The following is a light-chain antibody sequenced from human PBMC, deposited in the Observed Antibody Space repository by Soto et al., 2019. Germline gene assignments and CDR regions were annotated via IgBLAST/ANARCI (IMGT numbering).Light chain of an antibody. Sequence: DIQMTQSPSTLSASVGDRVTITCRASQSIGGYLAWNQQRPGKVPKLLMYEASSLDTGVPSRFSGSRSGTEFTLTINSLQPNDFAAYYCHQYNGQSETLGQGTRVEIK. J-gene: IGKJ1*01. CDR1: QSIGGY. CDR2: EAS. V-gene: IGKV1-5*03. CDR3: HQYNGQSET.